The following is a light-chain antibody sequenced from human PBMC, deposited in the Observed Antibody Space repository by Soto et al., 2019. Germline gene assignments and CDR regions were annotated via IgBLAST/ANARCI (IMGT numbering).Light chain of an antibody. CDR1: RSDVGGYNY. Sequence: QSALTQPASVSGSPGQSITISCTGTRSDVGGYNYVSWYQQHPGKAPKLMIYEVSNRPSGVSNRFSGSKSGNTASLPISGLQAEDEADYYCSSYTSSSTLVFGGGTKLTVL. V-gene: IGLV2-14*01. CDR2: EVS. CDR3: SSYTSSSTLV. J-gene: IGLJ2*01.